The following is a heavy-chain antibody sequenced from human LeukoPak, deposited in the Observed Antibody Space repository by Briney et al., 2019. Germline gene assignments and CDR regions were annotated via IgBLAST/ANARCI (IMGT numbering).Heavy chain of an antibody. D-gene: IGHD6-6*01. CDR3: ARGPLVLGDYYYGMDV. J-gene: IGHJ6*02. V-gene: IGHV4-61*02. Sequence: PSQTLSLTCTASGGSISSGSYYWSWIRQPAGKGLEWIGRIYTSGSTNYNPSLKSRVTISVDTSKNQFSLKLSSVTAADTAVYYCARGPLVLGDYYYGMDVWGQGTTVTVSS. CDR2: IYTSGST. CDR1: GGSISSGSYY.